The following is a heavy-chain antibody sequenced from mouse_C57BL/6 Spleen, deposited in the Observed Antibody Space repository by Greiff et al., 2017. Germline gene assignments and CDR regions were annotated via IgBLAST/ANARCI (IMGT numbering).Heavy chain of an antibody. CDR3: TRRAGTGDY. Sequence: EVKLEESGGGLVQPGGSMKLSCVASGFTFSNYWMNWVRQSPEKGLEWVAQIRLKSDNYATHYAESVKGRFTISRDDSKSSVYLQMNNLRAEDTGIYYCTRRAGTGDYWGQGTTLTVSS. CDR1: GFTFSNYW. V-gene: IGHV6-3*01. CDR2: IRLKSDNYAT. J-gene: IGHJ2*01. D-gene: IGHD3-3*01.